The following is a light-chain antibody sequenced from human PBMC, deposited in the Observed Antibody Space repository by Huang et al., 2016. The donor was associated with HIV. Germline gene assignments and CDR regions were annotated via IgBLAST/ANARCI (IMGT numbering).Light chain of an antibody. V-gene: IGKV3-15*01. CDR1: LSVSTN. J-gene: IGKJ4*01. Sequence: ERVMTQSPATVSRSPGERATLSCGASLSVSTNLAWYQQRPGQAPRLLIYGASTRATGIPARLSGGGSGAEFTRTISSLQSEDFAVYYCQQYDNWPLTFGGGTKVQIK. CDR3: QQYDNWPLT. CDR2: GAS.